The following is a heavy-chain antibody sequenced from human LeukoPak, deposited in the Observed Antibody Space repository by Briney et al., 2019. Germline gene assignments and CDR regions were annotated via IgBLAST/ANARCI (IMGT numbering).Heavy chain of an antibody. CDR2: INWNGGST. D-gene: IGHD2-2*01. CDR1: GFTFDDYG. V-gene: IGHV3-20*04. J-gene: IGHJ3*02. CDR3: ARVMYCSSTSRSDAFDI. Sequence: GGSLRLSCAASGFTFDDYGMSWVRQAPGKGLEWVSGINWNGGSTGYADSVKGRFTISRDNAKNSLYLQMNSLRAEDTALYYCARVMYCSSTSRSDAFDIWGQGTMVTVSS.